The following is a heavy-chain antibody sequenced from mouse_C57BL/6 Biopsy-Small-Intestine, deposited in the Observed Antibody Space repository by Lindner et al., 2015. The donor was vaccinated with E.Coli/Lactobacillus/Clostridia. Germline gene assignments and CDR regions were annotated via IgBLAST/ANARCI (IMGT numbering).Heavy chain of an antibody. V-gene: IGHV2-3*01. CDR2: IWGDGGT. Sequence: VQLQESGPGLVAPSQSLSITCTVSGSSLTSYGVSWVRQPPGEGLEWLGVIWGDGGTHYHSALISRLSISKDNSKSQVFLKLNSLQTDDTATYYCAREVLPMDYWGQGTSVTVSS. CDR1: GSSLTSYG. D-gene: IGHD1-1*01. CDR3: AREVLPMDY. J-gene: IGHJ4*01.